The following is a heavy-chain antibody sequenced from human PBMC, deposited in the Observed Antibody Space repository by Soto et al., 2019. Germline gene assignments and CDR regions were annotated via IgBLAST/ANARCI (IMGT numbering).Heavy chain of an antibody. CDR3: ETILAEAGTGFDF. J-gene: IGHJ4*02. CDR2: IYPGDSDI. D-gene: IGHD6-19*01. CDR1: GYTFISYW. Sequence: GESLKISCQGSGYTFISYWIAWVRQMPGKGLEWMGIIYPGDSDIRYNPSFQGQVTISADKSISTAYLQWSSLKASDTAMYYCETILAEAGTGFDFWGQGTLVTVSS. V-gene: IGHV5-51*01.